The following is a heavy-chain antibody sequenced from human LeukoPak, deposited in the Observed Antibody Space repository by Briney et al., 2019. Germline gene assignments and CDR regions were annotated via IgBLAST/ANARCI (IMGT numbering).Heavy chain of an antibody. J-gene: IGHJ6*02. CDR3: ARALYYYGSGSLYGMDV. D-gene: IGHD3-10*01. V-gene: IGHV3-21*01. Sequence: PGGSLRLSCAASGFTFSSYSMNWVRRAPGKGLEWVSSISSSSSYIYYADSVKGRFTISRDNAKNSLYLQMNSLRAEDTAVYYCARALYYYGSGSLYGMDVWGQGTTVTVSS. CDR1: GFTFSSYS. CDR2: ISSSSSYI.